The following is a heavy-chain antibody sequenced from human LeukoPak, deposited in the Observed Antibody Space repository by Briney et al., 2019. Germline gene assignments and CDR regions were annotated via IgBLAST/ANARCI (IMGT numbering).Heavy chain of an antibody. Sequence: VASVKVSCKASGYTFTSYAMNWVRQAPGQGLEWMGWINTNTGNPTYAQGSTGRFVFSLDTSVSTAYLQISSLKAEDTAVYYCARSSSGQWLDYYYGMDVWGQGTTVTVSS. CDR1: GYTFTSYA. V-gene: IGHV7-4-1*02. CDR2: INTNTGNP. D-gene: IGHD6-19*01. CDR3: ARSSSGQWLDYYYGMDV. J-gene: IGHJ6*02.